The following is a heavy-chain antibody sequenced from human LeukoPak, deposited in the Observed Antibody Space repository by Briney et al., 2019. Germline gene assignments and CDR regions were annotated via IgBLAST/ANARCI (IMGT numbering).Heavy chain of an antibody. V-gene: IGHV4-4*07. CDR3: ARARYGSGSYWNYYYYYYMDV. J-gene: IGHJ6*03. CDR1: GCSISSYY. D-gene: IGHD3-10*01. Sequence: SETLSLTCTVSGCSISSYYWSWIRQPAGKGLEWIACIYTSGSTNYDPSHKSRVTMSVDTSKTQFSLKLSSVTAADTAVYYCARARYGSGSYWNYYYYYYMDVWGKGTTVTVSS. CDR2: IYTSGST.